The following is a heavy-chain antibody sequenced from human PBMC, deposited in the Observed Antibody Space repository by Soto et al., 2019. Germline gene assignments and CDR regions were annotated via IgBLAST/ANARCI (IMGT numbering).Heavy chain of an antibody. D-gene: IGHD3-10*01. J-gene: IGHJ4*02. V-gene: IGHV1-24*01. CDR2: FDPEDGET. CDR3: ATDPVTMVRGVIIKGADY. CDR1: GYTLTELS. Sequence: ASVKVSCKVSGYTLTELSMHWVRQAPGKGLEWMGGFDPEDGETIYAQKFQGRVTMTEDTSTDTAYMELSSLRSEDTAVYYCATDPVTMVRGVIIKGADYWGQGTLVTVSS.